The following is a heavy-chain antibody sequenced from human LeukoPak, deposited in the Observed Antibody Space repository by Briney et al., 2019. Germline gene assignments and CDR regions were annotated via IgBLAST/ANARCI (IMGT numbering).Heavy chain of an antibody. D-gene: IGHD6-19*01. CDR1: GFSFDDYT. J-gene: IGHJ4*02. Sequence: GGSLRLSCAASGFSFDDYTIHWVRQDSGKGLEWVSLISWDGGSTYYADSVEGRFTISRDNSRDSLYLQMNSLTTDDTALYYCAKGHRRRTVAGPTDYWGQGTLVTVSS. V-gene: IGHV3-43*01. CDR2: ISWDGGST. CDR3: AKGHRRRTVAGPTDY.